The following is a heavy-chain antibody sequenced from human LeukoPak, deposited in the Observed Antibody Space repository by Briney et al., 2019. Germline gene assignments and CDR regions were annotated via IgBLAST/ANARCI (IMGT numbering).Heavy chain of an antibody. Sequence: GGSLRLSCAASGFTFSSYWMSWVRQAPGKGLEWVANIKQDGSEKYYVDSVKGRFTISRDNAKNSLYLQMNSLRAEDTAVYYCARDLPSDFWFSLVPGYYMDVWGKGTTVTVSS. V-gene: IGHV3-7*01. D-gene: IGHD3-3*01. CDR3: ARDLPSDFWFSLVPGYYMDV. CDR1: GFTFSSYW. CDR2: IKQDGSEK. J-gene: IGHJ6*03.